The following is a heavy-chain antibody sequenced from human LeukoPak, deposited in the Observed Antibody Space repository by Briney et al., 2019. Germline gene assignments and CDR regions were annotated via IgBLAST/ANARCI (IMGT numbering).Heavy chain of an antibody. D-gene: IGHD3-10*01. V-gene: IGHV3-66*01. CDR3: ARGAYGSGSYGDNWFDP. Sequence: GGSLRLSCAASGLTVSSNYMNWIRQAPGKGLEWVSVIYSGGSTYYADSVKGRFTISRDNSKNTLYLQMNSLRAEDTAVYYCARGAYGSGSYGDNWFDPWGQGTLVTVSS. CDR1: GLTVSSNY. CDR2: IYSGGST. J-gene: IGHJ5*02.